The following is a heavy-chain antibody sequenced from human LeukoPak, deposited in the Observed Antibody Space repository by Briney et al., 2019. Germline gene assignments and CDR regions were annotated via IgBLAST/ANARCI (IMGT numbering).Heavy chain of an antibody. D-gene: IGHD7-27*01. Sequence: GGSLRLSCAASGFTVSSNYMSWVRQAPGKGLEWVSIIYSGGSTYYADYVKGRFTISRDNSKNTLHLQMNSLRAEDTAVYYCARVRWGSGVDYWGQGTLVTVSS. V-gene: IGHV3-66*01. J-gene: IGHJ4*02. CDR1: GFTVSSNY. CDR3: ARVRWGSGVDY. CDR2: IYSGGST.